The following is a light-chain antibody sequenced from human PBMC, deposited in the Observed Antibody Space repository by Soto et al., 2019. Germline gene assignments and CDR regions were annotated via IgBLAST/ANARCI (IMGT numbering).Light chain of an antibody. J-gene: IGLJ7*01. CDR1: ALPKQY. V-gene: IGLV3-25*03. Sequence: SYELTQPPSLSVSPGQTARITCSGDALPKQYVYWYQQKPGQAPVLVIYKDTERPSGIPERFSGSSSGTTATLTISGAQAEDEAEYYGQAGDTSGRYRVFGGGTQPTVL. CDR2: KDT. CDR3: QAGDTSGRYRV.